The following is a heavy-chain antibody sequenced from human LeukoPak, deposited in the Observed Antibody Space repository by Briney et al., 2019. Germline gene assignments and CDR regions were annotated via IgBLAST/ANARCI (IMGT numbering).Heavy chain of an antibody. J-gene: IGHJ4*02. D-gene: IGHD2-2*01. CDR3: ARDRAPRHTRPTLYFDY. CDR2: IWYDGSKK. Sequence: GGSLRLSCAASGFTFSSYAMHWVRQAPGKGLEWVAVIWYDGSKKYYADSVKGRFTISRDNSKNTLYLQMNSLKAEDTAVYYCARDRAPRHTRPTLYFDYWGQGTLVTVSS. V-gene: IGHV3-30*04. CDR1: GFTFSSYA.